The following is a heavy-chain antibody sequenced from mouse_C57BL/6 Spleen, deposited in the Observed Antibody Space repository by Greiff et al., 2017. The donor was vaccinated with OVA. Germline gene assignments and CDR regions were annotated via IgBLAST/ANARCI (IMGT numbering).Heavy chain of an antibody. Sequence: QVQLQQSGAELVRPGTSVKVSCKASGYAFTNYLIEWVKQRPGQGLEWIGVINPGSGGTNYNEKFKGKATLTADKSSSTAYMQLSSLTSEDSAVYFCARRIYHYGSSYCAMDYWGQGTSVTVSS. CDR3: ARRIYHYGSSYCAMDY. CDR1: GYAFTNYL. J-gene: IGHJ4*01. D-gene: IGHD1-1*01. V-gene: IGHV1-54*01. CDR2: INPGSGGT.